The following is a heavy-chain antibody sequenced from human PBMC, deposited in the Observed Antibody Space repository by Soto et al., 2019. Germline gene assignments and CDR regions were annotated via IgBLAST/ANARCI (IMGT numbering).Heavy chain of an antibody. D-gene: IGHD3-16*01. CDR3: ASQPDAFNNWFDP. CDR1: GGSISSYY. J-gene: IGHJ5*02. Sequence: PSETXSLTCTVSGGSISSYYWSWIRQPPGKGLEWIGHIYYSGSTNYNPSLKSRVTISVDTSKNQFSLKLSSVTAADTAVYYCASQPDAFNNWFDPWGQGTLVTVSS. CDR2: IYYSGST. V-gene: IGHV4-59*08.